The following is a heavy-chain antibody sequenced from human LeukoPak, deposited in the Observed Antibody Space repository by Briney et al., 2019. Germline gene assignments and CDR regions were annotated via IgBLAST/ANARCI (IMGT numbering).Heavy chain of an antibody. CDR3: ARDSMTTVVTGDY. CDR2: ISYDGSNK. CDR1: GFTFSGYP. D-gene: IGHD4-23*01. J-gene: IGHJ4*02. V-gene: IGHV3-30-3*01. Sequence: GGSLRLSCAASGFTFSGYPIHWVRQAPGKGLEWVAVISYDGSNKYYADSVKGRFTISRDNSKNTLYLQMNSLRAEDTAVYYCARDSMTTVVTGDYWGQGTLVTVSS.